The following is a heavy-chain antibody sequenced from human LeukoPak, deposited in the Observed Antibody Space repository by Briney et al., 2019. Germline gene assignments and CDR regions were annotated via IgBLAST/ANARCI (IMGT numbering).Heavy chain of an antibody. CDR3: ARGGPWFGEFHPFDY. CDR1: GYTFTSYG. D-gene: IGHD3-10*01. CDR2: INPNSGGT. J-gene: IGHJ4*02. Sequence: ASVKVSCKASGYTFTSYGISWVRQAPGQGLEWMGWINPNSGGTNYAQKFQGRVTMTRDTSISTTYMELGRLRSDDTAVYYCARGGPWFGEFHPFDYWGQGTLVTVSS. V-gene: IGHV1-2*02.